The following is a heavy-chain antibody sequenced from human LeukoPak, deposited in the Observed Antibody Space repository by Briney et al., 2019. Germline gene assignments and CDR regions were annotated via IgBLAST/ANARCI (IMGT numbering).Heavy chain of an antibody. J-gene: IGHJ5*02. V-gene: IGHV3-30*18. CDR3: AKGRDTSTWYGNRFDP. Sequence: QTGRSLRLSCAASGFTFSNYGMHWVRQVPGKGLEWVAVISSSGGDQNYADSVKGRFTISRDNSNNILYLQMDGLRPEDTAVYCCAKGRDTSTWYGNRFDPWGRGTLVTVSS. D-gene: IGHD6-13*01. CDR1: GFTFSNYG. CDR2: ISSSGGDQ.